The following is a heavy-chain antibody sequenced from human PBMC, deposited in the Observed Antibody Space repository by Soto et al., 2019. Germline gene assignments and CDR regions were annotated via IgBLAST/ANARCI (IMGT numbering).Heavy chain of an antibody. V-gene: IGHV4-59*01. CDR2: IYYSGST. D-gene: IGHD3-3*01. CDR3: ARVLFGRGNWFDP. CDR1: GGSISSYY. J-gene: IGHJ5*02. Sequence: SETLSLTCTVSGGSISSYYWSWIRQPPGKGLEWIGYIYYSGSTNYNPSLKSRVTISVDTSKNQFSLRLSSVTAADTAVYYCARVLFGRGNWFDPWGQGTLVTVSS.